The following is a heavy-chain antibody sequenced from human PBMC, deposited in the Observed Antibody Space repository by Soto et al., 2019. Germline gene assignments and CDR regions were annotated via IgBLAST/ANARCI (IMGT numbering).Heavy chain of an antibody. V-gene: IGHV3-13*01. D-gene: IGHD3-10*01. CDR3: ARGRSFSYDSTPPPMFDP. CDR1: GFTFSTFD. Sequence: GGSLRLSCAGSGFTFSTFDIHWVRQAPGKGPEWVSGIGTLSDTFYAASVQGRFTISRQNAKNSVYLQMNSLRAGDTAFYYCARGRSFSYDSTPPPMFDPWGQGTLVTVSS. CDR2: IGTLSDT. J-gene: IGHJ5*02.